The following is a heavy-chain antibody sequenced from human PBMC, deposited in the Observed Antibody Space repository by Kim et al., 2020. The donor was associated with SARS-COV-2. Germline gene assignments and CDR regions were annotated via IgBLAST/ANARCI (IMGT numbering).Heavy chain of an antibody. D-gene: IGHD3-10*01. CDR2: IYYSGST. V-gene: IGHV4-39*01. CDR1: GGSISSSSYY. CDR3: ARLSITMVRGVIAPIPRGFDY. J-gene: IGHJ4*02. Sequence: SETLSLTCTVSGGSISSSSYYWGWIRQPPGKGLEWIGSIYYSGSTYYNPSLKSRVTISVDTSKNQFSLKLSSVTAADTAVYYCARLSITMVRGVIAPIPRGFDYWGQGTLVTVSS.